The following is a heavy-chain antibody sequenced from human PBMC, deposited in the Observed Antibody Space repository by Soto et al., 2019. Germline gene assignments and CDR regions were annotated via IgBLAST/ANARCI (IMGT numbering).Heavy chain of an antibody. V-gene: IGHV4-59*01. CDR1: GGSINAFF. CDR2: IFYSGST. J-gene: IGHJ6*02. CDR3: ATQTGLYYYGMDV. Sequence: SETLSLTCTVSGGSINAFFWSWVRQPPGKGLESIGYIFYSGSTNYNPSLKSRVTISLDTSKTQFSLNLTSVTAADSAVYYCATQTGLYYYGMDVWGQGTTVTVSS.